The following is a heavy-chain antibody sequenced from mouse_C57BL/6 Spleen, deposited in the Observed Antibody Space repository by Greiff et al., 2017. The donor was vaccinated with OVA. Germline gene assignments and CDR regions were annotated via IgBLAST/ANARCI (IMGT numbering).Heavy chain of an antibody. CDR2: IYPGDGDT. D-gene: IGHD4-1*01. V-gene: IGHV1-82*01. CDR3: ARNWDRAMDY. CDR1: GYAFRSSW. J-gene: IGHJ4*01. Sequence: VQRVESGPELVKPGASVKISCKASGYAFRSSWMNWVKQRPGTGLEWIGRIYPGDGDTNYNGKFKGKATLTADKSSSTAYMLLSRLTSEDSAVCVCARNWDRAMDYWGQGTSVTVAS.